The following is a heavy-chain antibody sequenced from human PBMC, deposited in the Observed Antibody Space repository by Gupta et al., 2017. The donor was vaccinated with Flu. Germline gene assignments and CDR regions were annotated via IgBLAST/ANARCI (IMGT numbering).Heavy chain of an antibody. CDR2: IYYSGTT. J-gene: IGHJ4*02. Sequence: QVQLQGSGPGLVKPSETLSLTCTVSGGSISSYYWSWIRQPPGKGLEWIGYIYYSGTTNYNPSPKSRVTISVQTSKNQFSLKLRSVTAAXTAVYYCAXRRDSYGSGYFDYWGQGTLVTVSS. V-gene: IGHV4-59*08. D-gene: IGHD3-10*01. CDR3: AXRRDSYGSGYFDY. CDR1: GGSISSYY.